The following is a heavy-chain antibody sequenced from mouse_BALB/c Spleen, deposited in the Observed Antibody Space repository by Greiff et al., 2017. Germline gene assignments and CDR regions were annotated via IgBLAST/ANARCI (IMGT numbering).Heavy chain of an antibody. CDR2: ISYSGST. J-gene: IGHJ3*01. CDR1: GYSITSDYA. V-gene: IGHV3-2*02. CDR3: ARSVLRGAWFAY. Sequence: EVQLQQSGPGLVKPSQSLSLTCTVTGYSITSDYACNWIRQFPGNKLEWMGYISYSGSTSYNPSLKSRISITRDTSKNQFFLQLNSVTTEDTATYYCARSVLRGAWFAYWGQGTLVTVSA. D-gene: IGHD1-2*01.